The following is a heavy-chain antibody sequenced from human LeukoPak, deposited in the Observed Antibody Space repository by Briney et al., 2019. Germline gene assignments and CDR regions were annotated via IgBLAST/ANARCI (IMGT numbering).Heavy chain of an antibody. D-gene: IGHD1-26*01. CDR2: INPNSGGT. V-gene: IGHV1-2*02. CDR3: ASHSGSNKWLLDYYYMDV. Sequence: ASVKVSCKASGYTFTGYYMHWVRQAPGQGLEWMGWINPNSGGTNYAQKFQGRVTMTRDTSISTAYMELSRLRSDDTAVYYCASHSGSNKWLLDYYYMDVWGKGTTVTVSS. J-gene: IGHJ6*03. CDR1: GYTFTGYY.